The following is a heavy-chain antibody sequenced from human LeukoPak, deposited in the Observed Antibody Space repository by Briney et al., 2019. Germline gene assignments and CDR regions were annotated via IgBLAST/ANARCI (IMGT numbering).Heavy chain of an antibody. Sequence: SVKVSCKASGFTFTSSAVQWVRQARGQRLEWIGWIVVGSGNTNYAQKFRERVTITRDMSTSTAYMELSSLRSEDTAVYYCAAVATGYSSGWYGDAFDIWGQGTMVTVSS. D-gene: IGHD6-19*01. V-gene: IGHV1-58*01. J-gene: IGHJ3*02. CDR2: IVVGSGNT. CDR3: AAVATGYSSGWYGDAFDI. CDR1: GFTFTSSA.